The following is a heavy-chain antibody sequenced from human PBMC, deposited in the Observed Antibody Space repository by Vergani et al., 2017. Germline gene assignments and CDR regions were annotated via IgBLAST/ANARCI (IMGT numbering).Heavy chain of an antibody. J-gene: IGHJ3*02. CDR3: GRALSGSYYSPPGAFDI. Sequence: QVQLVQSGAEVKKPGASVKVSCKASGYTFTGYYMHWVRQPPGQGLEWMGRINPNSGGTNYAQKFQGRGTMTRDTSISTAYMGLSRLRSDDTAVYYWGRALSGSYYSPPGAFDIWGQGTMVTVSS. CDR2: INPNSGGT. V-gene: IGHV1-2*06. CDR1: GYTFTGYY. D-gene: IGHD1-26*01.